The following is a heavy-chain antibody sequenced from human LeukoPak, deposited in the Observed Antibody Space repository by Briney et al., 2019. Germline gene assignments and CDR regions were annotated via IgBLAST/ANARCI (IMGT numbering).Heavy chain of an antibody. V-gene: IGHV1-18*01. CDR2: ISAYNGNT. CDR1: GYTFTSYG. J-gene: IGHJ3*02. CDR3: ARGISSSWYDAFDI. Sequence: GASVKVSCKASGYTFTSYGISWVRQAPGQGLEWMGWISAYNGNTNYAQKLQGRVTMTTDTSTSTAYMELSSLRSEDTAVYYCARGISSSWYDAFDIWGQGTMVTVSS. D-gene: IGHD6-13*01.